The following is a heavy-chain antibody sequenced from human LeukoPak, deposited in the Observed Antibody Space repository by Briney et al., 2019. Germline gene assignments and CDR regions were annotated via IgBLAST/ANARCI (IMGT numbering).Heavy chain of an antibody. CDR3: ASRIAVAGPGINFDY. J-gene: IGHJ4*02. CDR1: GFTFSSYE. Sequence: GGSLRLSCAASGFTFSSYEMNWVRQAPGKGLEWVSYISHCGYTIHYADSVKGRFTISRDNAKNSLYLQMNSLRAEDTAVYYCASRIAVAGPGINFDYWGQGTLVTVSS. V-gene: IGHV3-48*03. CDR2: ISHCGYTI. D-gene: IGHD6-19*01.